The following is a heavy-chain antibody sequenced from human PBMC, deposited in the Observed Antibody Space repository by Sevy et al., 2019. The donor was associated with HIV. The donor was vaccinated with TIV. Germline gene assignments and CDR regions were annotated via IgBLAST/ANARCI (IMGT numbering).Heavy chain of an antibody. J-gene: IGHJ3*02. D-gene: IGHD3-10*01. CDR1: VFTFSNYW. CDR3: AREGDDGDFDI. V-gene: IGHV3-7*01. CDR2: IKQGGSEK. Sequence: LSLTCAASVFTFSNYWRSWVRQAPGKGLEWGGNIKQGGSEKYYVDSVKGRFTISRDNAKNSLYLQMNSLRVEDTAVYYCAREGDDGDFDIWGHGKIVTVSS.